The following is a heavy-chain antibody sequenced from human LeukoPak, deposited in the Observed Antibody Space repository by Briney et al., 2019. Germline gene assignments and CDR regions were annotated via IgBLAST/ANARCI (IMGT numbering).Heavy chain of an antibody. J-gene: IGHJ6*03. Sequence: THGESLKISCKGSRYSFSNYWIGWVRQMPGKGLEWMGIIYPDDSQTRYNPSFQGQVTISAAKSIRTAYLQWSSLKASDSAMYYCARLGYRSSSDIYYYMDVWGKGTTVTVSS. D-gene: IGHD6-6*01. V-gene: IGHV5-51*01. CDR2: IYPDDSQT. CDR3: ARLGYRSSSDIYYYMDV. CDR1: RYSFSNYW.